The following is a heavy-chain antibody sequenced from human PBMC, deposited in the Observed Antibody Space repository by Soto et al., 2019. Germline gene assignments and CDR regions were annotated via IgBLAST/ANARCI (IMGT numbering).Heavy chain of an antibody. D-gene: IGHD6-13*01. CDR1: GYTFTTYY. J-gene: IGHJ4*02. CDR2: INPNSGGT. V-gene: IGHV1-2*04. CDR3: ARDGSSWYGYYFDY. Sequence: ASVKVSCEASGYTFTTYYIHWVRQATGQGLEWMGWINPNSGGTNYAQKFQGWVTMTRDTSISTAYMELSRLRSDDTAVYYCARDGSSWYGYYFDYWGQGTLVTVSS.